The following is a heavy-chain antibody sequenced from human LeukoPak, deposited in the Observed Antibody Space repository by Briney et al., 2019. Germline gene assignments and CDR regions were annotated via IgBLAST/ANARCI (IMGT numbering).Heavy chain of an antibody. CDR1: GFTFSNAW. J-gene: IGHJ4*02. Sequence: GGSLRLSCAASGFTFSNAWMSWVRQAPGKGLEWVGRIKSKTDGGTTDYAAPVKGRFTISRDDSKNTLYLQMNSLKTEDTAMYYCTTDGGYYYDSSGLYLDYWGQGTLVTVSS. CDR2: IKSKTDGGTT. CDR3: TTDGGYYYDSSGLYLDY. V-gene: IGHV3-15*01. D-gene: IGHD3-22*01.